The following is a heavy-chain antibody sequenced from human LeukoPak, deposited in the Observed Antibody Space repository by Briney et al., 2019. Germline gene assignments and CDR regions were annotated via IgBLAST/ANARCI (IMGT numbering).Heavy chain of an antibody. CDR1: GFTFSSYW. V-gene: IGHV3-7*01. CDR2: IKQDGSEK. CDR3: ARFFDDSRLAGRWWYFDL. J-gene: IGHJ2*01. Sequence: PGGSLRLSCAASGFTFSSYWMSWVRQAPGKGLEWVANIKQDGSEKYYVDSVKGRFTISRDNAKNSLYLQMNSLRAEDTAVYYCARFFDDSRLAGRWWYFDLWGRGPLVTVSS. D-gene: IGHD3-22*01.